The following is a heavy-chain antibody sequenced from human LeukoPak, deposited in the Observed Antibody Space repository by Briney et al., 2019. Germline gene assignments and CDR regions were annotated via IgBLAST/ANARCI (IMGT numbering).Heavy chain of an antibody. Sequence: SVKVSCKASGGTFSSYTISWVRQAPGQGLEWMGRIIPILGIANYAQKFQSRVTITADKSTSTAYMELSSLRSEDTAVYYCARIIGGSGIVDYWGQGTLVTVSS. CDR3: ARIIGGSGIVDY. V-gene: IGHV1-69*02. D-gene: IGHD3-10*01. CDR1: GGTFSSYT. CDR2: IIPILGIA. J-gene: IGHJ4*02.